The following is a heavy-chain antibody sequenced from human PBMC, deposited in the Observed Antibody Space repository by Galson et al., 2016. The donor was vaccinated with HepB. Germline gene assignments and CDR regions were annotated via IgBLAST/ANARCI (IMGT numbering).Heavy chain of an antibody. D-gene: IGHD3-3*01. Sequence: SLRLSCAASGFTFSNYAMHWVRQAPGKGLEWVALISFDGFNKYYADSVKGRFTISRDNSKNTLYLQMNSLRAEDTATYYCARGPRDFWSGYAPKPHYFDYWGQGTLVTVSS. J-gene: IGHJ4*02. CDR2: ISFDGFNK. CDR1: GFTFSNYA. V-gene: IGHV3-30-3*01. CDR3: ARGPRDFWSGYAPKPHYFDY.